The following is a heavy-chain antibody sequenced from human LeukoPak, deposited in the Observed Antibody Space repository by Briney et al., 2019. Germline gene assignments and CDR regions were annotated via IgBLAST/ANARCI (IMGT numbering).Heavy chain of an antibody. CDR3: ARSQKEMDIVVVVAAYFDY. CDR1: GFTFSGYY. D-gene: IGHD2-15*01. Sequence: GGSLRLSCAASGFTFSGYYMSWIRQAPGKGLEWVSYISSSSSYTNYANSVKGRFTISRDNAKNSLYLQMNSLRAEDTAVYYCARSQKEMDIVVVVAAYFDYWGQGTLVTVSS. CDR2: ISSSSSYT. V-gene: IGHV3-11*03. J-gene: IGHJ4*02.